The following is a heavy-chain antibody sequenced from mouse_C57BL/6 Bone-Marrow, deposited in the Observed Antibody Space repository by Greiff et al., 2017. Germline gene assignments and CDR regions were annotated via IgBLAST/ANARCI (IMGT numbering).Heavy chain of an antibody. CDR2: ISSGSSTI. CDR3: ARAYYNNYERKMGY. D-gene: IGHD2-5*01. CDR1: GFTFSDYG. V-gene: IGHV5-17*01. Sequence: EVKLMESGGGLVKPGGSLKLSCAASGFTFSDYGMHWVRQAPEKGLEWVAYISSGSSTIYYADTVKGRFTISRDNAKNTLFLQMTSLRSEDTAMYYCARAYYNNYERKMGYWGQGTSVTVSS. J-gene: IGHJ4*01.